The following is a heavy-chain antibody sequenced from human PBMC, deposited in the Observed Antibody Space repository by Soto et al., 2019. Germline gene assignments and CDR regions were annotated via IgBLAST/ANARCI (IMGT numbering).Heavy chain of an antibody. CDR3: ARREIQGPIDY. Sequence: QVQLQESGPGLVKPSDTLPLTCAVSGYSISSSNWWGWIRQPPGKGLEWIGYIYYSGTTYYNPSLKSRVTMSADTSKNQFSLKLTSVTAVDTAVYYCARREIQGPIDYWGQGTLVTVSS. D-gene: IGHD1-26*01. CDR1: GYSISSSNW. CDR2: IYYSGTT. V-gene: IGHV4-28*01. J-gene: IGHJ4*02.